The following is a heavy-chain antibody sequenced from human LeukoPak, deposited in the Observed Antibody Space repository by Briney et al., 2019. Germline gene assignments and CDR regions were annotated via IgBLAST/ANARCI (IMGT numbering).Heavy chain of an antibody. CDR2: ISSSSSYI. V-gene: IGHV3-21*01. CDR1: GFTFNNYA. D-gene: IGHD2-8*02. Sequence: GGSLRLSCAASGFTFNNYAISWVRQAPGKGLEWVSSISSSSSYIYYADSVKGRFTISRDNAKNSVYLQMNSLRAEDTAVYYCASADTRGAYYFDYWGQGMLVTVSS. J-gene: IGHJ4*02. CDR3: ASADTRGAYYFDY.